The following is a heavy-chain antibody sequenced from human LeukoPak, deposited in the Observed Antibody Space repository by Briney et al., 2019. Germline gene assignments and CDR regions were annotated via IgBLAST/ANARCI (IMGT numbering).Heavy chain of an antibody. J-gene: IGHJ3*02. Sequence: ASVKVSCKASGYTFTGYYMHWVRQAPGQGLEWMGWINPNSGGTNYAQKFQGWVTMTRDTSISTAYMELSRLRSDDTAVYYCARPRDGYNSSGAFDIWGQGTMVTVSS. CDR2: INPNSGGT. D-gene: IGHD5-24*01. V-gene: IGHV1-2*04. CDR1: GYTFTGYY. CDR3: ARPRDGYNSSGAFDI.